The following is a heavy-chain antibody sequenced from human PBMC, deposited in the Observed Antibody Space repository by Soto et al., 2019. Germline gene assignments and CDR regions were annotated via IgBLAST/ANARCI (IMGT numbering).Heavy chain of an antibody. CDR3: AREDDYGYRYINYGLDV. J-gene: IGHJ6*02. V-gene: IGHV3-30*03. Sequence: PGGSLRLSCVASGFTLTNNGMHWVRQAPGQGLEWVAVISFDGTKKYYSDSVKGRFTISRDNLKNTLYLQMNNLRVEDAALYFCAREDDYGYRYINYGLDVWGQGTTVTVSS. CDR1: GFTLTNNG. D-gene: IGHD4-17*01. CDR2: ISFDGTKK.